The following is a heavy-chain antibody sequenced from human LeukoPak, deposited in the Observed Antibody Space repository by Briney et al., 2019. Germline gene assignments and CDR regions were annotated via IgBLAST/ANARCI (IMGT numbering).Heavy chain of an antibody. CDR2: ISGSGGST. V-gene: IGHV3-23*01. J-gene: IGHJ4*02. CDR3: AKGVQLGGYYFDY. D-gene: IGHD1-1*01. CDR1: GFTFSNYA. Sequence: GGSLRLSCAASGFTFSNYAMNWVRQAPGKGLEWVSGISGSGGSTYYADSVKGRFTISRDNPKNTLYLQMDSLRAEDTAIYYCAKGVQLGGYYFDYWGQGTLVTVSS.